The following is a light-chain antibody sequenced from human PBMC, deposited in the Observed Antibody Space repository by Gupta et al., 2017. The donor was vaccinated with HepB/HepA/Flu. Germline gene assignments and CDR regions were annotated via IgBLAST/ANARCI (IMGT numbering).Light chain of an antibody. J-gene: IGKJ1*01. CDR3: QQRGNWPWT. Sequence: EIVLTQSPAPLPLPPGERATLPCRASQRGSSYLAWYQQKPGQAPRPLIYEASNRAPGIPASFSGSGSGTDFTLTISSLEPDDVGIYYCQQRGNWPWTFGQGTKVEIK. CDR1: QRGSSY. CDR2: EAS. V-gene: IGKV3-11*01.